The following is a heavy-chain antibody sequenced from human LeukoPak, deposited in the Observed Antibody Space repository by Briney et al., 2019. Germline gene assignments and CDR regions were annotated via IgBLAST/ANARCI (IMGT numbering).Heavy chain of an antibody. CDR1: GFTVSSNY. J-gene: IGHJ4*02. D-gene: IGHD7-27*01. Sequence: GGSLRLSCAASGFTVSSNYMSWVRQAPGKGLEWVSVIYSGGSTYYADSVKGRFTISRDNSKNTLYLQMNSLRAEDTAVYYCAKWDAGDYFDYWGQGTLVTVSS. CDR2: IYSGGST. CDR3: AKWDAGDYFDY. V-gene: IGHV3-53*01.